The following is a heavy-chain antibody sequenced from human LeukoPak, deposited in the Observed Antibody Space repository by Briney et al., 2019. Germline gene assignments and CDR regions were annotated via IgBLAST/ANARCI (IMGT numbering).Heavy chain of an antibody. D-gene: IGHD3-10*01. J-gene: IGHJ4*02. V-gene: IGHV3-23*01. Sequence: GGSLRLSCAASGFTFSSYAMSWVRQAPGKGLEWVSAISGSGGSTYYADSVKGRFTISRDNSKNTLYLQMISLRAEDTAVYYCAKDQDRYGSGSWPFDYWGQGTLVTVSS. CDR1: GFTFSSYA. CDR2: ISGSGGST. CDR3: AKDQDRYGSGSWPFDY.